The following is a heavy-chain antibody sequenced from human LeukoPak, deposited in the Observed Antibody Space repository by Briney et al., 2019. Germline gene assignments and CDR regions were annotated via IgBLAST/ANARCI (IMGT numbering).Heavy chain of an antibody. D-gene: IGHD3-3*01. CDR1: GGSFSGYY. CDR2: INHSGST. J-gene: IGHJ6*02. Sequence: PSETLSLTCAVYGGSFSGYYWSWIRQPPGKGLEWIGEINHSGSTNYNPSLKSRVTISVDTSKNQFSLKLSSVTAADTAVYYCARGRYYDFWSGFHYYYGMDVWGQGTMVTVSS. CDR3: ARGRYYDFWSGFHYYYGMDV. V-gene: IGHV4-34*01.